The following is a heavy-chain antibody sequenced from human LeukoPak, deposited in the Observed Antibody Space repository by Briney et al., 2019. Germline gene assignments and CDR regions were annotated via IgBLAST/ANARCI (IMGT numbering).Heavy chain of an antibody. CDR2: IPYDGSNK. CDR1: GFTFSSYA. J-gene: IGHJ4*02. D-gene: IGHD3-10*01. Sequence: GRSLRLSCAASGFTFSSYAMHWVRQAPGKGLEWVAVIPYDGSNKYYADSVKGRFTISRDNSKNTLYLQMNSLRAEDTAVYYCARGGARWNYYGSGSFSYLDYWGQGTLVTVSS. V-gene: IGHV3-30*01. CDR3: ARGGARWNYYGSGSFSYLDY.